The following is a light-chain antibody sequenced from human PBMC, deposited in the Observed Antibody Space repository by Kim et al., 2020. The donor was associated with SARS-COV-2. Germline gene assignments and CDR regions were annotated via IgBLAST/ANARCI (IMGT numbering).Light chain of an antibody. CDR2: AAS. Sequence: ASVGDRVTITCRASQSISNYLNWYQQIPGKAPNLLIYAASSLQSGVSSRFSGSGSGTDFTLTISSLQPEDFATYYCQQTYSTPWTFGQGTKVDIK. V-gene: IGKV1-39*01. CDR1: QSISNY. J-gene: IGKJ1*01. CDR3: QQTYSTPWT.